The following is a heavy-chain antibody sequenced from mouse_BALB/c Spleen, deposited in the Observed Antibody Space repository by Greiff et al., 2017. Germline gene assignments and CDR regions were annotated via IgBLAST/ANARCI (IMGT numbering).Heavy chain of an antibody. D-gene: IGHD2-14*01. CDR3: AREGRYDGFAY. CDR2: ISSGGST. CDR1: GFTFSSYA. J-gene: IGHJ3*01. Sequence: EVQLVESGGGLVKPGGSLKLSCAASGFTFSSYAMSWVRQTPEKRLEWVASISSGGSTYYPDSVKGRFAISRDNARNILYLQMSSLRSEYTAMYYCAREGRYDGFAYWGQGTLVTVSA. V-gene: IGHV5-6-5*01.